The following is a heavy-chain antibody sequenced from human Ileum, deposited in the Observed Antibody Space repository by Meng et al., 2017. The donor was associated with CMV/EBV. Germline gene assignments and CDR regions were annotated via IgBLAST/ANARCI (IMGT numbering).Heavy chain of an antibody. D-gene: IGHD7-27*01. J-gene: IGHJ4*02. V-gene: IGHV3-53*01. Sequence: GESLKISCAVSGFTVNRNYISWVRQAPGKGLDWVSVIYAGGTTYYAESVKGRFTISRDTSRNMVYLEMNSLRVEDTAVYYCASQAGENPFNYWGQGTLVTVSS. CDR3: ASQAGENPFNY. CDR1: GFTVNRNY. CDR2: IYAGGTT.